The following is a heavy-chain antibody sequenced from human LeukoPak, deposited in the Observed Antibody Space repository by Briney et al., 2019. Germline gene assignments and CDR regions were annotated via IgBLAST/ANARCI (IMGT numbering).Heavy chain of an antibody. Sequence: ASVKVSCKASGYTFTSYDINWVRQATGQGLEWMGWMNPNSGNTNYAQKLQGRVTMTTDTSTSTAYMELRSLRSDDTAVYYCAREGIREQQLDYWGQGTLVTVSS. D-gene: IGHD6-13*01. CDR3: AREGIREQQLDY. J-gene: IGHJ4*02. CDR1: GYTFTSYD. CDR2: MNPNSGNT. V-gene: IGHV1-18*01.